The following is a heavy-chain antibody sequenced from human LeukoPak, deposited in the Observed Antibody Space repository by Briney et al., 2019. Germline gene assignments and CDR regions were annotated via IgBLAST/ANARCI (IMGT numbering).Heavy chain of an antibody. J-gene: IGHJ4*02. CDR2: IYTSGST. Sequence: SETLSLTCTVSGVSISSHYWSWIRQPAGKGLEWIGRIYTSGSTNYNPSLKSRVTMSVDTSKNQFSLKLSSVTAADSAVFYCARAGDGYTSGYFDYWGQGTLVTVSS. CDR1: GVSISSHY. CDR3: ARAGDGYTSGYFDY. V-gene: IGHV4-4*07. D-gene: IGHD5-24*01.